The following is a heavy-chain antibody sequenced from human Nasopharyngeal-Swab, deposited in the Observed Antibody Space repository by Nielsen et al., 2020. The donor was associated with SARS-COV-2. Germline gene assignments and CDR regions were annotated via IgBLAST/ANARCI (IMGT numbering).Heavy chain of an antibody. CDR2: ISGSGVST. J-gene: IGHJ3*02. V-gene: IGHV3-23*01. CDR3: AKNTGYSTGWNDAFDI. Sequence: VRQAPGKGLEWVSSISGSGVSTYYADSVKGRFTVSRDSSKNTLYLQMSSLRAEDTAVYFSAKNTGYSTGWNDAFDIWAKGQWSPSPQ. D-gene: IGHD6-19*01.